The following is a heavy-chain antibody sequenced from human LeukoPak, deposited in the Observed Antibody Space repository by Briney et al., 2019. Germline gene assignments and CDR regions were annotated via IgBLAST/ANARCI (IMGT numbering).Heavy chain of an antibody. J-gene: IGHJ4*02. CDR3: ARGGWAAAVY. CDR1: GYTFTSYD. D-gene: IGHD6-13*01. V-gene: IGHV1-8*01. CDR2: MNPNSGNT. Sequence: GASLKVSCKASGYTFTSYDINWVRQAPGQGLEWMGWMNPNSGNTGYAQKVQGRVTMTRNTSKSTAYMELGSLRSEDTAVYYCARGGWAAAVYWGQGTLVTVSS.